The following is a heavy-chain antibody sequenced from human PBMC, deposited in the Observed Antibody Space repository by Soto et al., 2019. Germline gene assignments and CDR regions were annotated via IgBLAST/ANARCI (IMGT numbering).Heavy chain of an antibody. J-gene: IGHJ3*02. CDR1: GYDFTSYG. CDR2: ISAYNGKR. Sequence: QGQLLQSGDEVKKPGASVRVSCRASGYDFTSYGISWVRQAPGQGLEWVSWISAYNGKRDTAQKFQGKVTMTLDPSTDKAHMELGDLPCAETAVYYCARGRIVASIHDAFEIWGQGTMVAFSS. V-gene: IGHV1-18*01. CDR3: ARGRIVASIHDAFEI. D-gene: IGHD2-21*01.